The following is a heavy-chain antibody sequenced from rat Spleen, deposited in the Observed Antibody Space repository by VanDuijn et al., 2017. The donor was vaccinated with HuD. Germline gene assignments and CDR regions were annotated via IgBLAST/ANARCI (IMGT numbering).Heavy chain of an antibody. CDR3: ARRDYGGYGDY. CDR2: INADASKI. D-gene: IGHD1-11*01. Sequence: EVQLVESGGGLVQPGRSLKLSCVASGYTFSDYWMDWVRQTPGKSLEWIGEINADASKINYAPSVKDRFTISRDNAKSTLYLQMDSLRSEDTATYYCARRDYGGYGDYWGRGVMVTVSS. CDR1: GYTFSDYW. V-gene: IGHV11-3*01. J-gene: IGHJ2*01.